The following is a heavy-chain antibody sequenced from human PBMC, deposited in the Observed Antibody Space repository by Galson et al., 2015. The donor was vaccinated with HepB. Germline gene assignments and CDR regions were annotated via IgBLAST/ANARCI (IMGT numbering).Heavy chain of an antibody. J-gene: IGHJ1*01. CDR2: ISYEGRNK. Sequence: SLRLSCAASGFTFSSFAMHWVRRSPGKGLEWVAVISYEGRNKYYVDSWKGRFTISRDNSKNRLYLQMNSLRAGNTAVYYCARDNLDTVTGAGYFQHWGQGTLVTVSS. CDR1: GFTFSSFA. V-gene: IGHV3-30*04. CDR3: ARDNLDTVTGAGYFQH. D-gene: IGHD6-19*01.